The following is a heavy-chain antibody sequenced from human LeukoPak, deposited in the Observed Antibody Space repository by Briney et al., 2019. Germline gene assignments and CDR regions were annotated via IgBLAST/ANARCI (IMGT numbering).Heavy chain of an antibody. J-gene: IGHJ4*02. CDR3: AREPRNYYGSEHYFDY. V-gene: IGHV3-53*01. CDR2: IYSGGST. Sequence: PGGSLRLSCAASGFTVSSNYMSWVRQAPGKGLEWVSVIYSGGSTYYADSVKGRFTISRDNSKNTLYLQMNSLRAEDTAVYYCAREPRNYYGSEHYFDYWGQGTLVTVSS. CDR1: GFTVSSNY. D-gene: IGHD3-10*01.